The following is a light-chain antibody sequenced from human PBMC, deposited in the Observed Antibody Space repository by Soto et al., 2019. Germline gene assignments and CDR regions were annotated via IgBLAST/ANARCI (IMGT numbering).Light chain of an antibody. V-gene: IGLV1-40*01. J-gene: IGLJ2*01. CDR1: SSNNVAGYD. CDR3: QSYDSSLSGNVV. CDR2: GNS. Sequence: QSVRAQPPSVSGAPGQRVTMSFTGSSSNNVAGYDVHWYQQLPGTAPKLLIYGNSNRPSGVPDRFSGSKSGTSASLAITGLQAEDEADYYCQSYDSSLSGNVVFGGGTKLTVL.